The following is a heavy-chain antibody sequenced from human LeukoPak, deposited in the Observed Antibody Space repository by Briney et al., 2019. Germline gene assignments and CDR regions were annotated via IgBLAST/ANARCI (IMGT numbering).Heavy chain of an antibody. J-gene: IGHJ6*04. Sequence: ATEYAASVKGRFTFSRDDSNSIAHLQMNSLKTEDTAVYYCSRGLRFPDVWGKGTTVTVSS. D-gene: IGHD3-3*01. CDR3: SRGLRFPDV. CDR2: AT. V-gene: IGHV3-49*02.